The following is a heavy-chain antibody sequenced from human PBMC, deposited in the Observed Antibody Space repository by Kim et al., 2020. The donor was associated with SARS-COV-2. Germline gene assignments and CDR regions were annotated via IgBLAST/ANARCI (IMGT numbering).Heavy chain of an antibody. CDR2: ISGTGTIT. CDR1: GFTLSLYS. D-gene: IGHD2-15*01. V-gene: IGHV3-48*04. Sequence: GGSLRLSCATSGFTLSLYSMNWVRQSPGKGLEWVSHISGTGTITKHADSVRGRFTISRDNAENSLFLQMNGLRAEDTAVYYCVRENYWAFDIWGQGTMVTVSS. J-gene: IGHJ3*02. CDR3: VRENYWAFDI.